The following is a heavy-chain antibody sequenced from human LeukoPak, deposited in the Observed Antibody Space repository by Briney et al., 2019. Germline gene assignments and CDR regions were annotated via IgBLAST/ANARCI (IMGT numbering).Heavy chain of an antibody. V-gene: IGHV4-59*12. CDR2: IYYSGST. CDR3: AREGGDWTTPYWFDP. Sequence: PSETLSLTCTVSGGSISSYYWSWIRQPPGKGLEWIGYIYYSGSTNYNPSLKSRVTISVDTSKNQFSLKLSSVTAADTAVYYCAREGGDWTTPYWFDPWGQGTLVTVSS. D-gene: IGHD1-1*01. J-gene: IGHJ5*02. CDR1: GGSISSYY.